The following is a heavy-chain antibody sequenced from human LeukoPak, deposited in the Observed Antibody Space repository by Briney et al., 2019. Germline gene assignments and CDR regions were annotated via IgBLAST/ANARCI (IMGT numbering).Heavy chain of an antibody. Sequence: SETLSLTCTVSGGSISSSSYYWGWIRQPPGKGLEWIGSIHYSGSTNYNPSLKSRVTISVDTSKNQFSLKLSSVTAADTAVYYCASDVGLYGSGSYYQARPAGYDSIDYWGQGTLVTVSS. D-gene: IGHD3-10*01. CDR1: GGSISSSSYY. CDR2: IHYSGST. J-gene: IGHJ4*02. V-gene: IGHV4-39*07. CDR3: ASDVGLYGSGSYYQARPAGYDSIDY.